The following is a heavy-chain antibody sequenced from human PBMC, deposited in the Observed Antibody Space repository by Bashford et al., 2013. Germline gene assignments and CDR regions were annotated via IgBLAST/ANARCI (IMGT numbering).Heavy chain of an antibody. CDR2: IIPNGGGT. CDR3: AKRTGQSSRDYSMDV. J-gene: IGHJ6*03. D-gene: IGHD4-11*01. V-gene: IGHV3-23*01. Sequence: GGSLRLSCAASGFTFSTSAFRWVRQAPGKGLEWVSSIIPNGGGTFYADFVRGRFTISRDNSRNTLYLQMSSLRAEDTAIYYCAKRTGQSSRDYSMDVWGKGT. CDR1: GFTFSTSA.